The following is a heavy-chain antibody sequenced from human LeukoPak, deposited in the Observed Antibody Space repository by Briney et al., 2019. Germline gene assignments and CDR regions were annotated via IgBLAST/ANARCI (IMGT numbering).Heavy chain of an antibody. D-gene: IGHD6-19*01. Sequence: PGGSLRLSCGASGFTFNNYGMNWVRQAPGKGLEWVSAISGSGDNTYYADSVKGRFTISRDNSKNTLYLQMNSLRAEDTAVYYCAKEWWLGYFDYWGQGTLVTVSS. CDR2: ISGSGDNT. CDR1: GFTFNNYG. CDR3: AKEWWLGYFDY. V-gene: IGHV3-23*01. J-gene: IGHJ4*02.